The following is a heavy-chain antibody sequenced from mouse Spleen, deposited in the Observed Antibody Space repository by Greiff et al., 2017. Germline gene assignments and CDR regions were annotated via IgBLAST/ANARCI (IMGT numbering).Heavy chain of an antibody. CDR1: GYSFTGYY. CDR3: ARWGLLHYFDY. D-gene: IGHD1-1*01. V-gene: IGHV1-42*01. J-gene: IGHJ2*01. Sequence: VHVKQSGPELVKPGASVKISCKASGYSFTGYYMNWVKQSPEKSLEWIGEINPSTGGTTYNQKFKAKATLTVDKSSSTAYMQLKSLTSEDSAVYYCARWGLLHYFDYWGQGTTLTVSS. CDR2: INPSTGGT.